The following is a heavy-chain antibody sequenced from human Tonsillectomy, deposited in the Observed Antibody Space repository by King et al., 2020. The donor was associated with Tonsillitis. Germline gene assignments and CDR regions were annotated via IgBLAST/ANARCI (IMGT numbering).Heavy chain of an antibody. CDR3: ARDYYNSGSYPIDS. J-gene: IGHJ4*02. V-gene: IGHV3-48*01. CDR2: ISSSSTTI. Sequence: VQLVESGGGLVQPGGSRRLSCAASGFTFSTYNMNWVRQAPGKGLEWASYISSSSTTISYADSVKGRFTISRDNAKNSLYLQMNSLRAEDTAVYYCARDYYNSGSYPIDSWGQGTLVIVSS. D-gene: IGHD3-10*01. CDR1: GFTFSTYN.